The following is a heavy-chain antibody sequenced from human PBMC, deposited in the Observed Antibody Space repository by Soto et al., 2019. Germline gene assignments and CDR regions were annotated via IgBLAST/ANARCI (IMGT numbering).Heavy chain of an antibody. CDR1: GGSISTSTYY. D-gene: IGHD6-13*01. Sequence: PSETLSLTCTVSGGSISTSTYYWGWVRQPPGKGLEWIGTISYSGSTYYNPSLKSRVTISVDASKNQFSLNVISVTAADTAVYYCRRSSRYSTDVWSQGTTVTVSS. CDR3: RRSSRYSTDV. J-gene: IGHJ6*02. CDR2: ISYSGST. V-gene: IGHV4-39*01.